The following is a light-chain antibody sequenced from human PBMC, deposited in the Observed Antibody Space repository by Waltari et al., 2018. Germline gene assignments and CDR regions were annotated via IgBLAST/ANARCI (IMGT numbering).Light chain of an antibody. V-gene: IGLV2-14*03. CDR1: SSDVGGYNY. CDR2: GVT. CDR3: SSYTTSDTLI. J-gene: IGLJ2*01. Sequence: QSALTQPASVSGSPGQSLTISCTGTSSDVGGYNYVSWYQQPPGGAPRLMIYGVTNLPAGVSTLLSGSKSGNTASLTISGLQPEDEAYYYCSSYTTSDTLIFAGGTKLTVL.